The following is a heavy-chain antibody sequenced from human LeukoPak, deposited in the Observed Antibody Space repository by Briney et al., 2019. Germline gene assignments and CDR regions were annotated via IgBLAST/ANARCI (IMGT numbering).Heavy chain of an antibody. Sequence: ASVKVSCKASGYTFTGYYMHWVRQAPGQGLEWMGRINPNSGGTNYAQKFQGRVTMTRDTSISTAYMELSRLRSDDTAVYYCAREPTRGYYYYYGTDVWGQGTTVTVSS. J-gene: IGHJ6*02. CDR2: INPNSGGT. D-gene: IGHD1-26*01. CDR3: AREPTRGYYYYYGTDV. CDR1: GYTFTGYY. V-gene: IGHV1-2*06.